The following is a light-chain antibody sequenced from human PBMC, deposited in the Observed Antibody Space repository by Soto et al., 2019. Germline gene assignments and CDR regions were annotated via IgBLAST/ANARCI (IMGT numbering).Light chain of an antibody. CDR3: QQYDRSPWT. J-gene: IGKJ1*01. CDR2: GAS. Sequence: EIVLTQSPGTLSLSPGERATLSCRASQSVSSSYLAWYQQKPGQAPRLLICGASSRATGIPDRFSASGSGTDFTLTISRLKPEDFAVYYCQQYDRSPWTFGQGTKVEIK. CDR1: QSVSSSY. V-gene: IGKV3-20*01.